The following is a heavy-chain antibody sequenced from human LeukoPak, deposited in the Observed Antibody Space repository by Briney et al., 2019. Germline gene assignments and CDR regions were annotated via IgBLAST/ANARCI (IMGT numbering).Heavy chain of an antibody. D-gene: IGHD3-10*01. CDR1: GYMFDRYA. Sequence: GASVKVSCKASGYMFDRYAIHWVRQVPGQRLEWMGWINVGNGDTKYSQKFQGRVTITRDSSASTAYMELSSLRSEDTAIYYCAREDGYYYGANYYYNVFDYWGQGTLVTVSS. CDR3: AREDGYYYGANYYYNVFDY. CDR2: INVGNGDT. V-gene: IGHV1-3*01. J-gene: IGHJ4*02.